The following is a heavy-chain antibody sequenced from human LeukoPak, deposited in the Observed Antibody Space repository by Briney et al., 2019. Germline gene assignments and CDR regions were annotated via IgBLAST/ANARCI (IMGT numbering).Heavy chain of an antibody. CDR2: INSDGSST. J-gene: IGHJ4*02. Sequence: GGSLRLSCAASGFTFSSYWMHWVRQAPGKGLEWVSRINSDGSSTTYADTVKGRFTISRDSAENTLFLQMNSLRAEDTAECCCARAGFDNSGYYFFAYWGQGTLVTVSS. D-gene: IGHD3-22*01. V-gene: IGHV3-74*01. CDR1: GFTFSSYW. CDR3: ARAGFDNSGYYFFAY.